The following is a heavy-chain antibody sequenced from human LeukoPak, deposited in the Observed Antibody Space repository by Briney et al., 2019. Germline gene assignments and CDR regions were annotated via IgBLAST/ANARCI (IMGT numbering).Heavy chain of an antibody. J-gene: IGHJ4*02. CDR1: GFTFSSYG. D-gene: IGHD3-3*01. V-gene: IGHV3-33*06. CDR2: IWYDGSNK. Sequence: GRSLRLSCAASGFTFSSYGMHWVRQAPGKGLEWVAVIWYDGSNKYYADSVKGRLTISRDNSKNTLYLQMNSLRAEDTAVYYCAKNYDFWSGPPLPDYWGQGTLVTVSS. CDR3: AKNYDFWSGPPLPDY.